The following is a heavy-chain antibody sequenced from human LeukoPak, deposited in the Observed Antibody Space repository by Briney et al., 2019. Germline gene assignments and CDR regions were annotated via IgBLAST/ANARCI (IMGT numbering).Heavy chain of an antibody. CDR2: ISYDGSNK. CDR3: ARSNAPYYYYGMDV. Sequence: PGRSLRLSCAASGFTFSSYAMHWVRQAPGKGLEWVAVISYDGSNKYYADSVKGRFTISRDNSKSTLYLQMNSLRAEDTAVYYCARSNAPYYYYGMDVWGQGTTVTVSS. CDR1: GFTFSSYA. V-gene: IGHV3-30-3*01. J-gene: IGHJ6*02.